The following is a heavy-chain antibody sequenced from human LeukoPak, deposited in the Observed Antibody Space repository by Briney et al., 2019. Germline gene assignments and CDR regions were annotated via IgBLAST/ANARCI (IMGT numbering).Heavy chain of an antibody. CDR1: GYTFTNYD. CDR2: MNPSSGNS. J-gene: IGHJ4*02. CDR3: VREGFDY. Sequence: ASVKVSFKASGYTFTNYDINWVRQATGQGLEWMGYMNPSSGNSGYAQKFQGRVTITTDTSISAAYMDLSSLTSEDTALYYCVREGFDYWGQGTLVTVSS. V-gene: IGHV1-8*03.